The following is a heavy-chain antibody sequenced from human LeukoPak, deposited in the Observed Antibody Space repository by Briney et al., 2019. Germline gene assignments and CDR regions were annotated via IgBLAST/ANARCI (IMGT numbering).Heavy chain of an antibody. J-gene: IGHJ3*02. CDR3: AKATRLAATTHDAFDI. CDR1: GFTFSSYA. D-gene: IGHD5-12*01. CDR2: ISGSSGST. V-gene: IGHV3-23*01. Sequence: AGGSLRLSCAASGFTFSSYAMSWVRQAPGKGLEWVSGISGSSGSTFYADSVKGRFSIYRDNSENTLYLQMDTLRVEDTAVYFCAKATRLAATTHDAFDIWGQGTMVTASS.